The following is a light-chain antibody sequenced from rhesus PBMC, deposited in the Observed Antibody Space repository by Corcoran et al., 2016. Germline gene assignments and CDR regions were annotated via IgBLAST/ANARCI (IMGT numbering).Light chain of an antibody. CDR2: DDS. Sequence: EIVMTQSPAALSLSPGERATLSCSASQSVRNNFAWYHQKPGQPPRLLFYDDSNRPNYIPGRFSGSGSGTDFSLTISSLEPEDVGVYYCQQESNWPITFGPGTKLDIK. V-gene: IGKV3-35*01. CDR3: QQESNWPIT. J-gene: IGKJ3*01. CDR1: QSVRNN.